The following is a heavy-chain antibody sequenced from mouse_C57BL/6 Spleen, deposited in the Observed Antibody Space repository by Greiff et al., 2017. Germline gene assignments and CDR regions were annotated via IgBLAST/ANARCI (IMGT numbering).Heavy chain of an antibody. CDR2: ISDGGSYT. CDR1: GFTFSSYA. V-gene: IGHV5-4*01. Sequence: EVQGVESGGGLVKPGGSLKLSCAASGFTFSSYAMSWVRQTPEQRLEWVATISDGGSYTYYPDNVKGRFTISRDNAKNNLYLQMSHLKSEDTAMYYCARYYYGSSWFAYWGQGTLVTVAA. J-gene: IGHJ3*01. D-gene: IGHD1-1*01. CDR3: ARYYYGSSWFAY.